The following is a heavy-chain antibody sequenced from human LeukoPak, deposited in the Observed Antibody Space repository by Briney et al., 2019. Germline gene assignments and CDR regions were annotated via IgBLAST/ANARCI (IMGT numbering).Heavy chain of an antibody. J-gene: IGHJ4*02. CDR1: GGSISSGGYS. D-gene: IGHD3-3*01. CDR3: ARGGRSAGYYDFWSGYYGYYFDY. V-gene: IGHV4-30-2*01. CDR2: IYHSGST. Sequence: SQTLSLTCAVSGGSISSGGYSWSWIRQPPGKGLEWIGYIYHSGSTYYNPSLKGRVTISVDRSKNQFSLKLSSVTAADTAVYYCARGGRSAGYYDFWSGYYGYYFDYWGQGTLVTVSS.